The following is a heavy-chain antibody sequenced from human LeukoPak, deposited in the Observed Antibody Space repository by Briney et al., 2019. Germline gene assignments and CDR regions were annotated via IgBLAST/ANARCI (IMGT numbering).Heavy chain of an antibody. J-gene: IGHJ4*02. D-gene: IGHD6-13*01. CDR3: ARDLGQQLVRGFDY. CDR2: IWYDGSNK. Sequence: VRSLRLSCAPSGLTFSSDGMHWVRQAPVKGLEWVAVIWYDGSNKYYADSVKGRFTISRDNSKNTLYLQMNSLRAEDTAVYYCARDLGQQLVRGFDYWGQGTLVTVSS. V-gene: IGHV3-33*01. CDR1: GLTFSSDG.